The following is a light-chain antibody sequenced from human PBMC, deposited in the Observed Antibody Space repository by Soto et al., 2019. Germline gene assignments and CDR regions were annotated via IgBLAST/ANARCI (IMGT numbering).Light chain of an antibody. V-gene: IGLV2-14*01. CDR1: SSDVGGHNS. CDR3: SSYITSSTLP. CDR2: DVT. J-gene: IGLJ1*01. Sequence: QSALTQPASVSGSPGQSITISCTGTSSDVGGHNSVSWYQQHPGKAPKLMIYDVTNRPSGVSNRFSGSKSGNTASLTISGLQAEDEADYYCSSYITSSTLPFGTGTKLTVL.